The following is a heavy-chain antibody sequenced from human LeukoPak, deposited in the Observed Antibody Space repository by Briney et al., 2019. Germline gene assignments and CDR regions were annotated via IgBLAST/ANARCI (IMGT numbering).Heavy chain of an antibody. V-gene: IGHV1-18*01. D-gene: IGHD6-19*01. CDR3: ARDRAGSAWYTTFDY. CDR1: GYTFTSFG. Sequence: ASLKVSCKASGYTFTSFGISWVRQAPGLGLEWMGWISTYNGNTNYAQKLQGRVTMTTDTSTSRVYMDLRSLRSDDTAVYYCARDRAGSAWYTTFDYWGQGTLVTVSS. J-gene: IGHJ4*02. CDR2: ISTYNGNT.